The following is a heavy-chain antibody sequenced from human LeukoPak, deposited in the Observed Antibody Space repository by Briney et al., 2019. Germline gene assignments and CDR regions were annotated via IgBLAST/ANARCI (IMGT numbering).Heavy chain of an antibody. J-gene: IGHJ3*02. V-gene: IGHV4-4*07. CDR3: ARLQLVVVAAFDI. CDR1: GGSISSCY. D-gene: IGHD6-6*01. Sequence: SETLSLTCTVSGGSISSCYWSWIRQPARKGLEWIGRIYTSGSTYYNPSLKSRVTISVDTSKNQFSLKLSSVTAADTAVYYCARLQLVVVAAFDIWGQGTMVTVSS. CDR2: IYTSGST.